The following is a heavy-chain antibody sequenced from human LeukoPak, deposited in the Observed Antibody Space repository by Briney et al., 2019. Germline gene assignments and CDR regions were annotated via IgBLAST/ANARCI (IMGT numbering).Heavy chain of an antibody. D-gene: IGHD3-9*01. CDR1: GFTFSSYD. CDR2: IYSGGST. CDR3: ARDGAVLTGYYDY. J-gene: IGHJ4*02. Sequence: PGGSLRLSCADSGFTFSSYDMNWLRQAPGKGLEWISSIYSGGSTYYADSVTGRFTISRDNSKNTLYLQMNSLRAEDTAVYYCARDGAVLTGYYDYWGQGTLVTVSS. V-gene: IGHV3-66*01.